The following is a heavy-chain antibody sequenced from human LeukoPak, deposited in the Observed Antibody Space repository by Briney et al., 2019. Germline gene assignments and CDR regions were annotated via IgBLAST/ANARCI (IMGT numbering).Heavy chain of an antibody. D-gene: IGHD5-24*01. CDR3: ARALLVRNGYNYSPNYFDY. CDR1: GFTFSDYY. V-gene: IGHV3-53*01. CDR2: IYSGGTT. Sequence: GGSLRLSCAASGFTFSDYYMSWMRQAPGKGLQWVSVIYSGGTTYYADSVKGRFTISRDNSKNTLYLQMNSLRAEDTAVYYCARALLVRNGYNYSPNYFDYWGQGTLVTVSS. J-gene: IGHJ4*02.